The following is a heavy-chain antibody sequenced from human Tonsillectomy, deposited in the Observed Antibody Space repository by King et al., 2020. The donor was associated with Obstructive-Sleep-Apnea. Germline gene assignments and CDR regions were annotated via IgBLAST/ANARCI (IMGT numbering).Heavy chain of an antibody. CDR3: ARARGSFLFYGMDV. D-gene: IGHD1-26*01. CDR1: GFTFSNYN. CDR2: ISHDESDK. V-gene: IGHV3-30*04. Sequence: VQLVESGGGVVQPGRSLRLSCAASGFTFSNYNVHWVRQAPGKGLEWGAVISHDESDKYYGDSVKGRFTISRDNSKNTLYLQMNSLRAEDTAVYYCARARGSFLFYGMDVWGQGTTVTVSS. J-gene: IGHJ6*02.